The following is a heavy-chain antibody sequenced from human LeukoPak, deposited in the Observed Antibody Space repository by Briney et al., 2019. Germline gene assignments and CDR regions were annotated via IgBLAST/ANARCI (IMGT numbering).Heavy chain of an antibody. Sequence: GGSLRLSCAASGSTVSRNYMSWVRQAPGKGLEWVSVIYSGGNTYYADFVKGRFTISRDNSKNTLYLQINSLTAEDTAVYYCANLPRGDYWGLGTLVTVSS. V-gene: IGHV3-53*01. CDR2: IYSGGNT. CDR3: ANLPRGDY. CDR1: GSTVSRNY. D-gene: IGHD3-10*01. J-gene: IGHJ4*02.